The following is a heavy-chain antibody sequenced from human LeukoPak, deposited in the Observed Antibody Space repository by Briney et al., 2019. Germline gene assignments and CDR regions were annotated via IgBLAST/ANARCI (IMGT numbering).Heavy chain of an antibody. V-gene: IGHV3-7*01. J-gene: IGHJ4*02. CDR1: GFTFSNAW. CDR2: IKQDGSEK. Sequence: PGGSLRLSCAASGFTFSNAWMSWVRQAPGKGLEWVANIKQDGSEKYYVDSVKGRFTISRDNAKNSLYLQMNSLRAEDTAVYYCARDRDWSGYSDSYFDYWGQGTLVTVSS. CDR3: ARDRDWSGYSDSYFDY. D-gene: IGHD3-3*01.